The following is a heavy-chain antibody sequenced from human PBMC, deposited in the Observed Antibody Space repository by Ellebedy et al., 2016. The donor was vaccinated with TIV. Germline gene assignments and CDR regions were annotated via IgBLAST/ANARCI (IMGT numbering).Heavy chain of an antibody. Sequence: GESLKISCAASGFTFSSYSMNWVRQAPGKGLEWVSSISSSSSYIYYADSVKGRFTISRDNAKNSLYLQMNSLRAEDTAVYYCARVGNRMYGPTPLDYWGQGTLVTVSS. CDR3: ARVGNRMYGPTPLDY. D-gene: IGHD2-8*01. J-gene: IGHJ4*02. CDR1: GFTFSSYS. CDR2: ISSSSSYI. V-gene: IGHV3-21*01.